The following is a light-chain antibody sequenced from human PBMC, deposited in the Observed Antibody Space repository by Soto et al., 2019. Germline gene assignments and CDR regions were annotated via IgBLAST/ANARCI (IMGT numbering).Light chain of an antibody. CDR1: QSVTSNY. J-gene: IGKJ5*01. CDR3: QQCATAPIT. CDR2: VAS. V-gene: IGKV3-20*01. Sequence: ENVLTQSPGTLSLSPGERATLSCSASQSVTSNYLAWYQQKPGQAPRLLIYVASVRATGIPDRFSGSGSGADFTLTISRLEPEDFAIYYCQQCATAPITFGQGTRLEIK.